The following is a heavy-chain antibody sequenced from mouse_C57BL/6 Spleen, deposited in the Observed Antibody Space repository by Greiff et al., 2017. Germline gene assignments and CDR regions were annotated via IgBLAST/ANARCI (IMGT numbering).Heavy chain of an antibody. CDR3: ERDYGGGCYGYFDV. V-gene: IGHV5-4*01. Sequence: EVKLMESGGGLVKPGASLKLSCAASGYTFSSYAMSWVRQTPEKGLEWVATISDGGSYTYYPDNVKGRFTISRDNAKNNLYLQMSHLKSEDTAMYYCERDYGGGCYGYFDVWGTGTTVTVSP. J-gene: IGHJ1*03. CDR1: GYTFSSYA. CDR2: ISDGGSYT. D-gene: IGHD1-1*02.